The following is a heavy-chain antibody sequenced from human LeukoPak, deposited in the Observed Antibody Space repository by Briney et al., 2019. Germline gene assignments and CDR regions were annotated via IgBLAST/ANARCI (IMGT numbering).Heavy chain of an antibody. CDR3: ARGRSEQWLAPNSYYGMDV. V-gene: IGHV3-33*01. Sequence: AGSMTLSCAVYGFTFSSYGTHWVRQAQGKGLGWEGVIWYDGSNKNYADSVKGRLAITTDNSKNALYLQRNRLRAEDTAVYCCARGRSEQWLAPNSYYGMDVWGQGTTVTVSS. D-gene: IGHD6-19*01. J-gene: IGHJ6*02. CDR1: GFTFSSYG. CDR2: IWYDGSNK.